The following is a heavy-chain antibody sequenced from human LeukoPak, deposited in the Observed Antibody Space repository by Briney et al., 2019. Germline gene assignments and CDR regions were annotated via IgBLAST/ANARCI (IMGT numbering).Heavy chain of an antibody. V-gene: IGHV4-39*07. CDR2: IYYSGST. CDR3: AREGLEGVWFGYVDY. Sequence: AESLSLTCTVSGGSISSSSYYWAWIRQPPGKGLEWIGSIYYSGSTYYNPSLKSRVTISVDTSQNQFSLKLSSVTAADTAVYYCAREGLEGVWFGYVDYWGQGTLVTVSS. J-gene: IGHJ4*02. CDR1: GGSISSSSYY. D-gene: IGHD3-10*01.